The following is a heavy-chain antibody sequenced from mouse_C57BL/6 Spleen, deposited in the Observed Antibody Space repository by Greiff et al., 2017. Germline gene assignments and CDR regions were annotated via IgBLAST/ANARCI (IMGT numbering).Heavy chain of an antibody. J-gene: IGHJ4*01. Sequence: EVHLVESGPGLVKPSQSLSLTCSVTGYSITSGYYWNWIRQFPGNKLEWMGYISYDGSNNYNPSLKNRISITRDTSKNQFCLKLNSVTTEDTATYYCANGYYWYYYAMDYWGQGTSVTVSS. CDR1: GYSITSGYY. D-gene: IGHD2-3*01. V-gene: IGHV3-6*01. CDR3: ANGYYWYYYAMDY. CDR2: ISYDGSN.